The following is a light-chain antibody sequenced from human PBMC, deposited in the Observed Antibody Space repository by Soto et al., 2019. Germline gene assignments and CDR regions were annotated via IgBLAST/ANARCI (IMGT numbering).Light chain of an antibody. Sequence: EVVLTQSPVTLSLSPGEIATLSCRASQIFRGLLAWYQQKPGQAPRLLIYDAYNRATGIPPRFSGSGSGTDLTLTISSLQPEDFATYYCQQSYSTSWTFGQGTKVDIK. CDR3: QQSYSTSWT. V-gene: IGKV3-11*01. J-gene: IGKJ1*01. CDR1: QIFRGL. CDR2: DAY.